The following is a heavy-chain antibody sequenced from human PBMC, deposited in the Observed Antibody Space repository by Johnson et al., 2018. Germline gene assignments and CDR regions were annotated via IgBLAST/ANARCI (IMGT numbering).Heavy chain of an antibody. CDR2: ISWNSCSI. D-gene: IGHD3-10*01. CDR1: GFTFDDYA. V-gene: IGHV3-9*01. J-gene: IGHJ6*03. Sequence: VQLVQSGGGLAQPGRSXRLSCAASGFTFDDYAMHWVRQAPGKGLEWVSGISWNSCSIGYADSGKGRFTIPRDNAKNSLYLQMNSLRGEDTALYYCARAGNYGSGSWTYYYYMDVWGKGTTVTVSS. CDR3: ARAGNYGSGSWTYYYYMDV.